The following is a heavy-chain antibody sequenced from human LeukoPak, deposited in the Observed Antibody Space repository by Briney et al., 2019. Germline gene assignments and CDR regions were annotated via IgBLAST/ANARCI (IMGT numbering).Heavy chain of an antibody. CDR3: ARDYGSGYYYYYGMDV. CDR2: ISYDGSDK. V-gene: IGHV3-30*09. D-gene: IGHD2-15*01. CDR1: GFTFSSYA. Sequence: PGGSLRLSCAASGFTFSSYAMHWVRQAPGKGLEWVAVISYDGSDKYYADSVKGRFAISRDNSKNTLYLQMNGLRAEDTAVYYCARDYGSGYYYYYGMDVWGQGTTVTVSS. J-gene: IGHJ6*02.